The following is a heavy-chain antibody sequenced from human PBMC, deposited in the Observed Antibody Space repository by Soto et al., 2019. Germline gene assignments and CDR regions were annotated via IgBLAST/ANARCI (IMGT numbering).Heavy chain of an antibody. V-gene: IGHV3-15*07. CDR2: VKSTTDGETA. J-gene: IGHJ4*02. CDR3: AAERAYFHDSNGYLSIDF. D-gene: IGHD3-22*01. Sequence: EVQLVESGGGLVKPGGSLRLSCAASGFSFSDAWLNWVRQAPGKGLEWVGRVKSTTDGETADYATFVKGRFTISRDDSKNALYLQMNSLKTEDTAVYYCAAERAYFHDSNGYLSIDFWGQGTLVTVSS. CDR1: GFSFSDAW.